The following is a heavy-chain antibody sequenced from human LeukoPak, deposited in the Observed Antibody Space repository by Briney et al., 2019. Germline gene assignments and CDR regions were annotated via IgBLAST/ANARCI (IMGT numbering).Heavy chain of an antibody. V-gene: IGHV1-18*01. CDR3: ARGSSSWSMTWFDP. CDR1: GYTFTNYG. J-gene: IGHJ5*02. Sequence: ASVKVSCKASGYTFTNYGIIWVRQGPGQGLEWMGWISAYNGNTNYAQKFQGRVTMTTDTSTSTAYMEVRSLRSDDTAVYYCARGSSSWSMTWFDPWGQGTLVTVSS. D-gene: IGHD6-13*01. CDR2: ISAYNGNT.